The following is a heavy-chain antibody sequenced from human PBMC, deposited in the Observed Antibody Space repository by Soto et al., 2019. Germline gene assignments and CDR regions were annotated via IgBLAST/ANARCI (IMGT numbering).Heavy chain of an antibody. J-gene: IGHJ4*02. D-gene: IGHD3-10*01. Sequence: GGSLRLSCAASGFTFSSYSMNWVRQAPGKGLEWVSYISSSSSTIYYADSVKGRFTISRDNAKNSLYLQMNSLRAEDTAVYYCARHRRFGESHWGQGTLVTVSS. CDR3: ARHRRFGESH. V-gene: IGHV3-48*01. CDR1: GFTFSSYS. CDR2: ISSSSSTI.